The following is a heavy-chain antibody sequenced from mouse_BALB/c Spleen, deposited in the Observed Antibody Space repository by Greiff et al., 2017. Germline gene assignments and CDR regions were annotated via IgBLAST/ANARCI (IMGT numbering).Heavy chain of an antibody. V-gene: IGHV5-6*02. J-gene: IGHJ4*01. Sequence: EVMLVESGGDLVKPGGYLKLSCAASGFTFSSYGMSWVRQTPDKRLEWVATISSGGSYTYYPDSVKGRFTISRDNAKNTLYLQMSSLKSEDTAMYYCARHNDYYRYDEAMDYWGQGTSVTVSS. CDR1: GFTFSSYG. CDR3: ARHNDYYRYDEAMDY. D-gene: IGHD2-14*01. CDR2: ISSGGSYT.